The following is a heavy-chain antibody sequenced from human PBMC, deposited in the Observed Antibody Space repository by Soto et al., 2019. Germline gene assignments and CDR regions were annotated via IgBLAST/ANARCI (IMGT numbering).Heavy chain of an antibody. CDR3: AREVNFGVVIYYMDV. D-gene: IGHD3-3*01. Sequence: SETLSLTCTVSGGSISSYYWSWIRQPPGKGLEWIGYIYYSGSTNYNPSLKSRVTISVDTSKNQFSLKLSSVTAADTAVYYCAREVNFGVVIYYMDVWGKGTTVT. CDR2: IYYSGST. J-gene: IGHJ6*03. CDR1: GGSISSYY. V-gene: IGHV4-59*01.